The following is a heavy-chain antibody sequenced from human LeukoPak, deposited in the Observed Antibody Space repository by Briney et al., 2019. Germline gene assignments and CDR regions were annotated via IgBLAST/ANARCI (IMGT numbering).Heavy chain of an antibody. Sequence: GGSLRLSCAASGFIFSSYNMHWVRQAPGKGLEWLSYISVSSTTIYYADSVKGRFTISRDDAKNSLYLQMNGLRAEDTAVYYCARDLRLWFGESTRSESDYWGQGTLVTVSS. J-gene: IGHJ4*02. CDR2: ISVSSTTI. V-gene: IGHV3-48*04. CDR1: GFIFSSYN. D-gene: IGHD3-10*01. CDR3: ARDLRLWFGESTRSESDY.